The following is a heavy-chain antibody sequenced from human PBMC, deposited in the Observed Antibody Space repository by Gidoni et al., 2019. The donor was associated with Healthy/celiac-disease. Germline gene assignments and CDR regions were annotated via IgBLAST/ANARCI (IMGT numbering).Heavy chain of an antibody. CDR1: GFTFSNAW. Sequence: EVQLVESGGGLVKPGGSLRLSCAASGFTFSNAWMSWVRQAPGKGLEWVGRIKSKTDGGTTDYAAPVKGRFTISRDDSKNTLYLQMNSLKTEDTAVYYCTTGTVVPAAMSYYYYGMDVWGQGTTVTVSS. CDR3: TTGTVVPAAMSYYYYGMDV. V-gene: IGHV3-15*01. CDR2: IKSKTDGGTT. J-gene: IGHJ6*02. D-gene: IGHD2-2*01.